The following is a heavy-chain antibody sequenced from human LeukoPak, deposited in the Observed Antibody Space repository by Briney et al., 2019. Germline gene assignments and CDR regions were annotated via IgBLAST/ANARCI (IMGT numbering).Heavy chain of an antibody. CDR1: GFTFSSYA. CDR2: ISGSGDST. Sequence: QPGGSLRLSCTASGFTFSSYAMSWVRQAPGKGLEWGSAISGSGDSTYYADSVRGRFTISRDNSKNTLYLQMNSLRAEDTAVYYCAKDQMPDHIHSSGCFDYWGQRTLVTVSS. J-gene: IGHJ4*02. D-gene: IGHD6-19*01. CDR3: AKDQMPDHIHSSGCFDY. V-gene: IGHV3-23*01.